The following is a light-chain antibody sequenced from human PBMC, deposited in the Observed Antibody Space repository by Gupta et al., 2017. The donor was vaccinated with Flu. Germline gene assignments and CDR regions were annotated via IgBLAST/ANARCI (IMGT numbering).Light chain of an antibody. CDR1: SSDIGAYNY. Sequence: HSALTQPASVSGSPGQSITISCTGTSSDIGAYNYVSWYQQHPGKAPKLMIYEVRNRPSGVSSRFSGSKSDNTASLTISGLQAEDEAEYYCSSFTTSTTLIFGGGTKLTVL. CDR2: EVR. V-gene: IGLV2-14*01. CDR3: SSFTTSTTLI. J-gene: IGLJ2*01.